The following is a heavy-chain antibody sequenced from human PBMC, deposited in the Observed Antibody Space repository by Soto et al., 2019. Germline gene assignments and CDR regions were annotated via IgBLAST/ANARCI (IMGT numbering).Heavy chain of an antibody. CDR2: IKQDGSEK. CDR1: GFTFSSYW. CDR3: ARDVPRWLGTFDY. J-gene: IGHJ4*02. V-gene: IGHV3-7*01. Sequence: EVQLVESGGGLVQPGGSLRLSCAASGFTFSSYWMSWVRQAPGKGLEWVANIKQDGSEKYYVDSVKGRFTISRDNAKNSLYLQMNSLRAEDTAVYYGARDVPRWLGTFDYWGQGTLVTVSS. D-gene: IGHD6-19*01.